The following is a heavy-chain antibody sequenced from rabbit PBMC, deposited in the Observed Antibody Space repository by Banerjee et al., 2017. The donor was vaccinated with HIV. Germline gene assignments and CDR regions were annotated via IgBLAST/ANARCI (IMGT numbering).Heavy chain of an antibody. CDR1: GVSFSSGYD. CDR3: ARDLTGVIGWNFGW. CDR2: IYAVTGKA. Sequence: QQLVESGGGLVKPGASLTLTCKASGVSFSSGYDMCWVRQAPGKGLEWIACIYAVTGKAVYASWAKGRFTFSKTSSTTVTLQVTSLTAADTATYFCARDLTGVIGWNFGWWGQGNLVTVS. V-gene: IGHV1S40*01. J-gene: IGHJ6*01. D-gene: IGHD4-1*01.